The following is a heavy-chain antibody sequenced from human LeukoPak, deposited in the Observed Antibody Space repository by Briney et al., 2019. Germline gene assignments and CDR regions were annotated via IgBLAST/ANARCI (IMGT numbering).Heavy chain of an antibody. V-gene: IGHV1-18*01. J-gene: IGHJ6*02. D-gene: IGHD3-9*01. Sequence: GASVKVSCKASGYTFTSYGISWVRQAPGQGLEWMGWISAYNGNTNYAQKLQGRVTMTTDTSTSTAYMELRSLRSDDTAAYYCARVLRYFDPRPLLDYYGMDVWGQGTTVTVSS. CDR1: GYTFTSYG. CDR3: ARVLRYFDPRPLLDYYGMDV. CDR2: ISAYNGNT.